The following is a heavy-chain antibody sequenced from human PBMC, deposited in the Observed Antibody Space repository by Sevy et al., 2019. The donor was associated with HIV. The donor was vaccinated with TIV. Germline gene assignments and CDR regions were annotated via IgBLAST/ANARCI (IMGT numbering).Heavy chain of an antibody. CDR3: TTGRFCGGDCHGFDT. CDR2: IKSKIDGGTI. CDR1: GFTFNNAW. D-gene: IGHD2-21*01. V-gene: IGHV3-15*01. Sequence: GGSLKLSCAASGFTFNNAWMSWVRQAPGKGLEWVGRIKSKIDGGTIDYAPPLKGRFTISRDDSENTLYLKMNSLKTEDTAVYYCTTGRFCGGDCHGFDTWGQGTMVTVS. J-gene: IGHJ3*02.